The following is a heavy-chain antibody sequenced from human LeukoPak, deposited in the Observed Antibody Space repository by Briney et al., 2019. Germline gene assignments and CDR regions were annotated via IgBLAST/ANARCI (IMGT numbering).Heavy chain of an antibody. V-gene: IGHV3-23*01. CDR1: GFTLSSYD. CDR3: AKDPPGYGDGMYYFDY. Sequence: GGSLRLSCTASGFTLSSYDMSWVRQAPGKGLEWVSAISGSGGSTYYADSVKGRFTISRDNSKNTLYLQMNSLRAEDTAVYYCAKDPPGYGDGMYYFDYWGQGTLVTVSS. D-gene: IGHD4-17*01. CDR2: ISGSGGST. J-gene: IGHJ4*02.